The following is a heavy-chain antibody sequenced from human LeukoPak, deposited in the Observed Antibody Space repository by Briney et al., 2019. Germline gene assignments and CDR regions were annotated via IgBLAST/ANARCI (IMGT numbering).Heavy chain of an antibody. CDR3: ARGLGDDFWSGYYNGYYYMDV. J-gene: IGHJ6*03. CDR2: IYYSGST. D-gene: IGHD3-3*01. Sequence: SETLSLTCTVSGGSISSSSYYWGWIRQPPGKGLEWIGSIYYSGSTYYNPSLKSRVTISVDTSKNQFSLKLSSVTAADTAVYYCARGLGDDFWSGYYNGYYYMDVWGKGTTVTVSS. CDR1: GGSISSSSYY. V-gene: IGHV4-39*01.